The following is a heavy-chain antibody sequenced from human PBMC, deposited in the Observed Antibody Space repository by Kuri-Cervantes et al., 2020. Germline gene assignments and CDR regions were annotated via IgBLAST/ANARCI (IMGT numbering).Heavy chain of an antibody. J-gene: IGHJ4*02. V-gene: IGHV4-4*02. D-gene: IGHD3-22*01. CDR2: IYTSGST. CDR3: AREVWDYDSSGYYYKNIDY. Sequence: GSLRLSCTVSGDSMNNNHWWNWFRQPPGKGLEWIGRIYTSGSTNYNPSLKSRVTISVDTSKNQFSLKLSSVTAADTAVYYCAREVWDYDSSGYYYKNIDYWGQGTLVTVSS. CDR1: GDSMNNNHW.